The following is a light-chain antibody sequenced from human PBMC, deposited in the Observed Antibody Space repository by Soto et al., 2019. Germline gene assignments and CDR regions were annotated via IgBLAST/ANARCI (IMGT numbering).Light chain of an antibody. CDR3: QQYNYYWT. CDR2: DAS. Sequence: DIQMTQSPSTLSASVGDRVTITCRASQSISRWLAWYQQKPGKAPKLLIYDASNLESGVPPRFSGSGSGTEFSITISSLQPDYFGTYYCQQYNYYWTFGQGTRVEIK. J-gene: IGKJ1*01. CDR1: QSISRW. V-gene: IGKV1-5*01.